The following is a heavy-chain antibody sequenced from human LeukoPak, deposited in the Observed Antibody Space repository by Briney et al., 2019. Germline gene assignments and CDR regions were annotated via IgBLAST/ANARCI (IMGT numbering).Heavy chain of an antibody. Sequence: GGSLRLSCAASGFSFNNYWMGWVRQTPEKGLEWVANIKHDESEKYYVDSVKGRFTISRDNAKNSVYLQMNSLRVEDTAVYYCAKDSCSSTSCYIAYWGQGTLVTVSS. V-gene: IGHV3-7*01. CDR1: GFSFNNYW. CDR3: AKDSCSSTSCYIAY. CDR2: IKHDESEK. D-gene: IGHD2-2*02. J-gene: IGHJ4*02.